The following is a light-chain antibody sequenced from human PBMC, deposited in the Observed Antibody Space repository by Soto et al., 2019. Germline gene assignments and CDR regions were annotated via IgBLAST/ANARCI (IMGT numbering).Light chain of an antibody. CDR3: QQYDSYSGT. Sequence: DIQMTQSPSTLSASVGDRVTITCRASQSISSWLAWYQQKPGKPPKLLIYDASNLEAGVPSRFSGRGSGTEFTLTISSLQPDDLATYYCQQYDSYSGTFGQGTKVEIK. J-gene: IGKJ1*01. CDR1: QSISSW. V-gene: IGKV1-5*01. CDR2: DAS.